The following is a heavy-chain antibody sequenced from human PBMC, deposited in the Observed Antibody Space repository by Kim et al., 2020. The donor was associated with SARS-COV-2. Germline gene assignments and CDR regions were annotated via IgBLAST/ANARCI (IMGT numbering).Heavy chain of an antibody. J-gene: IGHJ4*02. CDR2: T. V-gene: IGHV4-39*01. Sequence: TDDHPSLQSRVTISVDTSKNQFSLNLRSVNATDTAVYYCARRGGIVNNYNYWGQGTLVTVSS. CDR3: ARRGGIVNNYNY. D-gene: IGHD1-1*01.